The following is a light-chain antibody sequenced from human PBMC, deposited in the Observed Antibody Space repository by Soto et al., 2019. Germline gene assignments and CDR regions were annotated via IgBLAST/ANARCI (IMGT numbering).Light chain of an antibody. V-gene: IGLV2-14*01. CDR3: SSYTTSSTPVV. CDR2: EVS. CDR1: SSDVGGYNY. J-gene: IGLJ2*01. Sequence: QSALTQPASVSGSPGQSITISCTGTSSDVGGYNYVSWYQQHPGKGPKLMIYEVSNRPSGVSNRFSGSKSGNTASLTISGLQAEDEADYYCSSYTTSSTPVVFGGGTKLTV.